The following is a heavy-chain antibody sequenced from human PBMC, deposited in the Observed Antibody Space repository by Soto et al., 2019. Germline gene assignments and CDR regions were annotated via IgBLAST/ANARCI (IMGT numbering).Heavy chain of an antibody. CDR1: GFTFSSYE. Sequence: EVQLVESGGGLVQPGGSLRLSCAASGFTFSSYEMNWVRQAPGKGLEWVSYISSSGSTIYYADSVKGRFTIPRDNAKNSLYLQMNSLRAEDTAVYYCARVVGATPDYWGQGTLVTVSS. D-gene: IGHD1-26*01. CDR2: ISSSGSTI. J-gene: IGHJ4*02. CDR3: ARVVGATPDY. V-gene: IGHV3-48*03.